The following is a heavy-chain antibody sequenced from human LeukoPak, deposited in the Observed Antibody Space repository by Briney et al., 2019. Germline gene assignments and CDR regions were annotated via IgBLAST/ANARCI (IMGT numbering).Heavy chain of an antibody. J-gene: IGHJ6*03. D-gene: IGHD4-17*01. CDR1: GYTFTSYD. Sequence: ASVKVSCKASGYTFTSYDVNWVRQAPGQGLEWMGWISAYNGNTNYAQKLQGRVTMTTDTSTSTAYMELRSLRSDDTAVYYCARRPYDYGSMDVWGKGTTVTVSS. CDR2: ISAYNGNT. CDR3: ARRPYDYGSMDV. V-gene: IGHV1-18*01.